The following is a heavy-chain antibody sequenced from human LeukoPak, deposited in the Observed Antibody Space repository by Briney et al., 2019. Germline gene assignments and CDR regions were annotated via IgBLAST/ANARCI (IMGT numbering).Heavy chain of an antibody. CDR2: IKQDGSEK. Sequence: PGGSLRLSCAASGFTFSSYWMSWVRQAPGKGLEWVANIKQDGSEKYYVDSVKGRFTISRDNAKNSLYLQMNSLRAEDTAVYYCARAPRYYYDSSGYSDYFDCWGQGTLVTVSS. V-gene: IGHV3-7*01. CDR3: ARAPRYYYDSSGYSDYFDC. D-gene: IGHD3-22*01. J-gene: IGHJ4*02. CDR1: GFTFSSYW.